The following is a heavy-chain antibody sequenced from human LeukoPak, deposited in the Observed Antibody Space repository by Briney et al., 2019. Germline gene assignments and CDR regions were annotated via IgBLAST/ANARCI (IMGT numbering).Heavy chain of an antibody. CDR2: IYPSGTT. D-gene: IGHD1-1*01. V-gene: IGHV4-61*02. CDR1: GGSINSGTYY. J-gene: IGHJ4*02. Sequence: PSQTLSLTCTVSGGSINSGTYYWSWIRQPAGKGLEWIGRIYPSGTTNYNPSLKSRVTMSVDTSKNQFSLKLSSVTAADTAVYYCARDRGTWNDDGFDYWGQGTLVTVSS. CDR3: ARDRGTWNDDGFDY.